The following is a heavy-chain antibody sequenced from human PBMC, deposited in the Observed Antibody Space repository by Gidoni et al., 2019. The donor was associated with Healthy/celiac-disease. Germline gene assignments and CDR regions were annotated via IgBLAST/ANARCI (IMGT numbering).Heavy chain of an antibody. J-gene: IGHJ5*02. CDR3: ARLSYSSSPWFDP. V-gene: IGHV4-39*01. D-gene: IGHD6-13*01. CDR2: CYYRGST. Sequence: LQLQESGPGLGKPSETLSLTCTVSGGSISSSSYYWGWIRQPPGKGLEWVGSCYYRGSTYYNPSLKSRVTRSVDTSKNQFSLKLSSVTAADTAVYYCARLSYSSSPWFDPWGQGTLVTVSS. CDR1: GGSISSSSYY.